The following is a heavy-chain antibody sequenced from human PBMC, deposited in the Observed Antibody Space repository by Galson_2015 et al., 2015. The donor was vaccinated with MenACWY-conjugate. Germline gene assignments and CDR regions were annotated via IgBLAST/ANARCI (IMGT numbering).Heavy chain of an antibody. V-gene: IGHV3-30*18. J-gene: IGHJ6*02. CDR1: GFTFSSYG. CDR2: ISYDGSNK. D-gene: IGHD6-19*01. Sequence: SLRLSCAASGFTFSSYGMHWVRQAPGKGLEWVAVISYDGSNKYYADSVKGRFTISRDNSKNTLYLQMNSLRAEDTAVYYCAKGWLWDSSGWSSNYYCYRMDVWGQGTTVTVSS. CDR3: AKGWLWDSSGWSSNYYCYRMDV.